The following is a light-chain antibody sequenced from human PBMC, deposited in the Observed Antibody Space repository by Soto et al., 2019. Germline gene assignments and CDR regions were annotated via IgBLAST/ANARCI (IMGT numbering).Light chain of an antibody. CDR2: AAS. CDR1: QSISSY. CDR3: QQSYSTHHT. V-gene: IGKV1-39*01. J-gene: IGKJ5*01. Sequence: DIQMTQSLYSMSSSVGYRATTTGLAIQSISSYLNWYQQKPGKAPKLLTYAASSLQSGVPSRFSGSGSGTDFTLTISSLQPEDFATYYCQQSYSTHHTFGQGTRLEIK.